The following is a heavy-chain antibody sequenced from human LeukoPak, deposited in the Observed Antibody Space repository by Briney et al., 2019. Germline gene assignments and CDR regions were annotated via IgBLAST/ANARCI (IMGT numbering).Heavy chain of an antibody. CDR1: GYSFTSYY. V-gene: IGHV1-46*01. Sequence: ASVKVSCKASGYSFTSYYIHWVRQAPAKGLESMGIINPGGGSTSYAQKFQDRVAMTRDTSTSTVYMELNSLRSEDTAVYYCARDLDWGPDCWGQGTLVTVFS. J-gene: IGHJ4*02. D-gene: IGHD3-9*01. CDR3: ARDLDWGPDC. CDR2: INPGGGST.